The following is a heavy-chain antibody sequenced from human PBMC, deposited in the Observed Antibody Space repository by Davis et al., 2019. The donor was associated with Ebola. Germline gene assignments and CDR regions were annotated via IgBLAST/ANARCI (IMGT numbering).Heavy chain of an antibody. D-gene: IGHD2-21*02. CDR1: GYTFTGYY. CDR3: AREYGVVVTDYGMDV. J-gene: IGHJ6*02. V-gene: IGHV1-2*02. Sequence: ASVKVSCKASGYTFTGYYMHWVRQAPGQGLEWMGWINPNSGGTNYAQKFQGRVTMTRDTSISTAYMELSSLRSEDTAVYYCAREYGVVVTDYGMDVWGQGTTVTVSS. CDR2: INPNSGGT.